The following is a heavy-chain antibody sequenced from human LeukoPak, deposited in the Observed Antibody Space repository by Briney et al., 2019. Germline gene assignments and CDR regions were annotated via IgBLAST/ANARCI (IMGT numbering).Heavy chain of an antibody. CDR2: IYHSGST. J-gene: IGHJ6*02. CDR3: ARGEQQLDF. V-gene: IGHV4-30-2*01. CDR1: GGSISSGGYS. Sequence: SETLSLTCAVSGGSISSGGYSWSWIRQPPGKGLEWIGYIYHSGSTYYNPSLKSRVTISVDTSKNQFSLKLSSVTAADTAVYYCARGEQQLDFWGQGTTVTVSS. D-gene: IGHD6-13*01.